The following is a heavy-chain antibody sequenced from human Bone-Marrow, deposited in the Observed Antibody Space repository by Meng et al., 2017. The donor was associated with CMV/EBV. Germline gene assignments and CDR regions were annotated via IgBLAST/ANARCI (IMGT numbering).Heavy chain of an antibody. V-gene: IGHV4-34*01. D-gene: IGHD5-24*01. CDR3: ARDGYNPGFDY. J-gene: IGHJ4*02. CDR2: IYHSGST. Sequence: SETLSLTCAVYGGSFSGYCWSWVRQPPGKGLEWIGEIYHSGSTNYNPSLKSRVTISVDKSKLQFSLKGGSVTAADTAVYYCARDGYNPGFDYWGQGTLVTVSS. CDR1: GGSFSGYC.